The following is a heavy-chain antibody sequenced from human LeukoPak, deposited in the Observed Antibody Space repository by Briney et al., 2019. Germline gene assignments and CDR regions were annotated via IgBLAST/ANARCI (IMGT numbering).Heavy chain of an antibody. CDR2: IIPILDIA. Sequence: ASVKVSCKASGGTFSNYGISWVRQAPGQGLEWMGRIIPILDIANYAQKFQGRVTITADKSTSTAYMELSSLRSEDTALYYCARGQPDYGNYWYYFDNWGQGTLVTVSS. CDR3: ARGQPDYGNYWYYFDN. CDR1: GGTFSNYG. V-gene: IGHV1-69*04. D-gene: IGHD1-26*01. J-gene: IGHJ4*02.